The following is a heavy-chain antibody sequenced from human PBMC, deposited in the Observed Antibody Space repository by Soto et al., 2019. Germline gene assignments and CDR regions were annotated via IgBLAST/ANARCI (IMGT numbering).Heavy chain of an antibody. CDR3: ARGVGSGTYYNQYNWFDP. Sequence: QVQLVQSGAEVKKPGASVKVSCKASGYTFTNYGISWVRQAPGQGLEWMGWINTYNGNTNHAQKLQGRVTMTTDTTTSTXXMELRSMRSDDTAVYYCARGVGSGTYYNQYNWFDPWGQGTLVTVSS. CDR2: INTYNGNT. J-gene: IGHJ5*02. V-gene: IGHV1-18*01. D-gene: IGHD3-10*01. CDR1: GYTFTNYG.